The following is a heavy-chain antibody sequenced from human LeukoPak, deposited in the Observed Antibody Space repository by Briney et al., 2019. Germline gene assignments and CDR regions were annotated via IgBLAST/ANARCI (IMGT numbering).Heavy chain of an antibody. J-gene: IGHJ3*02. V-gene: IGHV3-66*01. D-gene: IGHD3-9*01. CDR3: ASGHRLGLHAFDI. Sequence: GGSLRLSCAASGFTVSSNYMSWVCQAPGKGLEWVSVIYSGGSTYYADSVKGRFTISRDNSKNTLYLQMNSLRAEDTAVYYCASGHRLGLHAFDIWGQGTMVTVSS. CDR1: GFTVSSNY. CDR2: IYSGGST.